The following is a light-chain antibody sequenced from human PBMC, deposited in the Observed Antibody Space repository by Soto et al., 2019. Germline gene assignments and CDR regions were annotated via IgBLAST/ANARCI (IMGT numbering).Light chain of an antibody. CDR2: EVS. J-gene: IGLJ1*01. CDR3: SSYTSSSSDV. CDR1: SSDVGGYNY. V-gene: IGLV2-14*01. Sequence: QSALTQPASVSGSPGQSITISCTGTSSDVGGYNYVSWYQQHPGKAPKLMIYEVSNRPSRVSNRFSGSKSGNTASLTISGLQAEDEADYYCSSYTSSSSDVFGTGTKLTVL.